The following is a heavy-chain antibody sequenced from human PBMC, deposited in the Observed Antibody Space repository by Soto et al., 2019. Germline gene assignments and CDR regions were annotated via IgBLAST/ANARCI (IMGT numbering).Heavy chain of an antibody. J-gene: IGHJ4*02. CDR2: ISFSGNTI. D-gene: IGHD5-18*01. Sequence: HPGGSLRLSCAASGFTFDDYGMNWVRQAPGKRLGWVSFISFSGNTIYYADSVRGRFTISRDNAKSTLFLQMNSLRDDDTATYYCARRLDPLQYSDYWGRGPLVTVYS. CDR3: ARRLDPLQYSDY. CDR1: GFTFDDYG. V-gene: IGHV3-48*02.